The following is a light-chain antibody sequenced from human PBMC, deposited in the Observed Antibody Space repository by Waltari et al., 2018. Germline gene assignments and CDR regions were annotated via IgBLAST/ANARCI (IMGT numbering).Light chain of an antibody. Sequence: DIQMTQSPSSLSASVGDRVTITCQASPDISNYLNWYQQKPGKAPKLLVHDATKLETGVPSGFSGSQSATHVTLTINSLQPEEIATYYCQRYDNLPVFAFGPGTKVHIK. CDR3: QRYDNLPVFA. CDR1: PDISNY. V-gene: IGKV1-33*01. J-gene: IGKJ3*01. CDR2: DAT.